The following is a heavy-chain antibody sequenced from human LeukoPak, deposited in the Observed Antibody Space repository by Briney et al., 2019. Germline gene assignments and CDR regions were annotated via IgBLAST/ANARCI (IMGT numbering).Heavy chain of an antibody. CDR2: IYYSGST. D-gene: IGHD6-6*01. CDR1: GGSVSSYY. V-gene: IGHV4-59*02. J-gene: IGHJ4*02. CDR3: ARESRAARAGFDY. Sequence: SETLCLTCTVSGGSVSSYYWSWIRQPPGKGLEWIGYIYYSGSTNYNPSLKSRVTISVDTSKNQFSLKLSSVTAADTAVYYCARESRAARAGFDYWGQGTLVTVSS.